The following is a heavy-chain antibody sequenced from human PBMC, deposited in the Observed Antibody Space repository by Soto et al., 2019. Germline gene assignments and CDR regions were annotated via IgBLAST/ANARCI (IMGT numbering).Heavy chain of an antibody. V-gene: IGHV1-69*13. D-gene: IGHD3-16*01. CDR3: ASLVDSLTGILDY. Sequence: GASVKVSCKASGGTFNNYAITWVRQAPGQGLEWMGGIIPISGTANYAQKFQGRATITADESRSTAYMELSSLRSEDTAVYYCASLVDSLTGILDYWGQGTLVTVSS. CDR1: GGTFNNYA. J-gene: IGHJ4*02. CDR2: IIPISGTA.